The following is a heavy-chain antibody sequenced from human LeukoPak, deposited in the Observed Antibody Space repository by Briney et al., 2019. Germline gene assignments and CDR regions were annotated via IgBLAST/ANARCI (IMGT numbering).Heavy chain of an antibody. J-gene: IGHJ4*02. D-gene: IGHD6-19*01. V-gene: IGHV3-23*01. CDR1: GFTFSSYA. CDR3: VRNIQYSSGWPGGGYYFDY. CDR2: ISGSGGST. Sequence: GGSLRLSCAASGFTFSSYAMSWVRQAPGKWLEWVSAISGSGGSTYYADSVKGRFTISRDNSKNTLYLQMNSLRAEDTAVYYCVRNIQYSSGWPGGGYYFDYWGQGTLVTVSS.